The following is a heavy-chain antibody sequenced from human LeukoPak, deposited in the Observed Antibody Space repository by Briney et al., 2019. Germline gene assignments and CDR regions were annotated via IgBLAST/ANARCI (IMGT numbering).Heavy chain of an antibody. J-gene: IGHJ6*02. Sequence: GGSLRLSCAASGFTFDDYAMHWVRQAPGKGLEWVSGISWNSGSIGYADSVKGRFTISRDNAKNSLYLQMNSLRAEDTALYYCAKGDRRHSYGYYYYYGMDVWGQGTTVTVSS. CDR1: GFTFDDYA. CDR3: AKGDRRHSYGYYYYYGMDV. CDR2: ISWNSGSI. V-gene: IGHV3-9*01. D-gene: IGHD5-18*01.